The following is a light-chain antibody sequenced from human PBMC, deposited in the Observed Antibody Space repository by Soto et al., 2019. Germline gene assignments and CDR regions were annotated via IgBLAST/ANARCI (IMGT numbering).Light chain of an antibody. CDR3: CSFAGSYTLYV. J-gene: IGLJ1*01. V-gene: IGLV2-11*01. CDR1: SSDFGGYSY. CDR2: DVS. Sequence: QSVLTQPRSVSGSPGQSVTISCTGTSSDFGGYSYASWFQQHPGKAPKLMIYDVSKRTSGVPVRFSGSKSGNTASLTISGLQAEDEADYYCCSFAGSYTLYVFGTGTKVTVL.